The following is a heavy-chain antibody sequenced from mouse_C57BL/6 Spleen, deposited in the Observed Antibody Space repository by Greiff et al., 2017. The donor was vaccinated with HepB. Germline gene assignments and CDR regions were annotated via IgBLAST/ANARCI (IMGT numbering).Heavy chain of an antibody. D-gene: IGHD4-1*01. V-gene: IGHV1-80*01. CDR3: ARPSGGLYYAMDY. CDR2: IYPGDGDT. Sequence: VKLQESGAELVKPGASVKISCKASGYAFSSYWMNWVKQRPGKGLEWIGQIYPGDGDTNYNGKFKGKATLTADKSSSTAYMQLSSLTSEDSAVYFCARPSGGLYYAMDYWGQGTSVTVSS. CDR1: GYAFSSYW. J-gene: IGHJ4*01.